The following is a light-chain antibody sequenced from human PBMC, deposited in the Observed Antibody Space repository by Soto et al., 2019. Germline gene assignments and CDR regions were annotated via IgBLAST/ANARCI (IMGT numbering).Light chain of an antibody. Sequence: QSVLTQPPSVSAAPGQKVTISCSGGGSNIANNYVSWYQQVPGTAPKLLIYNNNRRPSGIPDRFSGSKSGTSATLGITGLQTGDEADYYCGTWDNSLSAYVFGTGTKLTVL. CDR3: GTWDNSLSAYV. J-gene: IGLJ1*01. V-gene: IGLV1-51*01. CDR1: GSNIANNY. CDR2: NNN.